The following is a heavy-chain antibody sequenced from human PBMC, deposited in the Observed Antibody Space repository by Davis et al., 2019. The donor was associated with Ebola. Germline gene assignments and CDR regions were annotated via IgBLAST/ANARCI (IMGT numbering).Heavy chain of an antibody. D-gene: IGHD3-3*01. V-gene: IGHV3-21*01. J-gene: IGHJ6*02. CDR1: GFTFSSYA. CDR3: ARERYYDFWSGYSSYGMDV. Sequence: GESLKISCAASGFTFSSYAMSWVRQAPGKGLEWVSSISSSSSYIYYADSVKGRFTISRDNAKNSLYLQMNSLRAEDTAVYYCARERYYDFWSGYSSYGMDVWGQGTTVTVSS. CDR2: ISSSSSYI.